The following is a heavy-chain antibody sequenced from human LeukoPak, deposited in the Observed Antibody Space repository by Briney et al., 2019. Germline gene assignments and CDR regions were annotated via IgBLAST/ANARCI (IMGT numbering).Heavy chain of an antibody. CDR2: ISSSGDST. CDR1: GFTFSSYA. V-gene: IGHV3-64*01. D-gene: IGHD4-23*01. J-gene: IGHJ4*02. Sequence: GGSLRLSCAASGFTFSSYAMHWVRQAPGKGLEYVSAISSSGDSTYYSNSVRGRFTISRDNSKNTLYLQMGSLRAEDTAVYYCASSYGSNKNPFEYWGQGTLVTVSS. CDR3: ASSYGSNKNPFEY.